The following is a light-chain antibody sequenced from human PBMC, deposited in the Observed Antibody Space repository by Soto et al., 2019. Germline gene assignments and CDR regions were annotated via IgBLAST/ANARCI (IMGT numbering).Light chain of an antibody. CDR3: QQFGTSSWP. CDR2: GAS. J-gene: IGKJ1*01. Sequence: EIVLTQSPGTLSLSPGERATLSCRASQSVSSSYLAWYQQKPGQAPRLLIYGASSRATGIPDRFSGSGSGTDFTLTISSLEPEDFAVYYCQQFGTSSWPFGQGTKVEIK. CDR1: QSVSSSY. V-gene: IGKV3-20*01.